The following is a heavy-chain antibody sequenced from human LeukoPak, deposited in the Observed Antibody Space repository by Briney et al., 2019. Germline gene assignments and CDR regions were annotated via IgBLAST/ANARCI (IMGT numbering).Heavy chain of an antibody. V-gene: IGHV3-23*01. CDR1: GFTFSNIG. CDR3: VKAGGGSDWFLEY. D-gene: IGHD3-9*01. CDR2: ISGGGGGRK. J-gene: IGHJ4*02. Sequence: GGSLRLSCAASGFTFSNIGMTWVRQAPGKGLEWVSDISGGGGGRKQYADSVKGRFIISRDNPNNALFLQMTSLRAEDTAVYYCVKAGGGSDWFLEYWGQGTLVTVSS.